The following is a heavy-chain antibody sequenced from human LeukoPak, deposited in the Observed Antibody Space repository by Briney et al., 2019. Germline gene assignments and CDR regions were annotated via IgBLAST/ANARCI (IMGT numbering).Heavy chain of an antibody. D-gene: IGHD2-15*01. J-gene: IGHJ4*02. V-gene: IGHV4-59*11. CDR3: ARDSGGSPGFDY. CDR2: IYYSGST. Sequence: SETLSLTCTVSGGSISSHYWSWLRQPPGKGLEWIGYIYYSGSTNYNPSLKSRVTISVDTSKNQFSLKLSSVTAADTAVYYCARDSGGSPGFDYWGQGTLVTVSS. CDR1: GGSISSHY.